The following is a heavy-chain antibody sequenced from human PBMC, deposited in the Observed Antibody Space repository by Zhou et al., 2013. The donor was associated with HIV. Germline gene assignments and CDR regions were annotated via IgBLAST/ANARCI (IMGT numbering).Heavy chain of an antibody. CDR1: GGTFSSYA. CDR3: ARAENCSSTSCYRRPDYYYYYMDV. Sequence: QVQLVQSGAEVKKPGSSVKVSCKASGGTFSSYAISWVRQAPGQGLEWMGGIIPIFGTANYAQKFQGRVTITTDESTSTAYMELSSLRSEDTAVYYCARAENCSSTSCYRRPDYYYYYMDVWGKGTTVTVSS. D-gene: IGHD2-2*02. CDR2: IIPIFGTA. V-gene: IGHV1-69*05. J-gene: IGHJ6*03.